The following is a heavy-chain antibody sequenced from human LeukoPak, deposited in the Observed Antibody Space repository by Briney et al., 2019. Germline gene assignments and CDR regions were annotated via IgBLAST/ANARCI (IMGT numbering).Heavy chain of an antibody. Sequence: PGGSLRLSCAASGFTFSSYSMNWVRQAPGKGLEWVSYISSSSSTIYYADSVKGRFTISRDNAKNSLYLQMNSLRAEDTAVYYCAKDHYYDSSGSIDYWGQGTLVTVSS. D-gene: IGHD3-22*01. J-gene: IGHJ4*02. CDR3: AKDHYYDSSGSIDY. CDR2: ISSSSSTI. V-gene: IGHV3-48*04. CDR1: GFTFSSYS.